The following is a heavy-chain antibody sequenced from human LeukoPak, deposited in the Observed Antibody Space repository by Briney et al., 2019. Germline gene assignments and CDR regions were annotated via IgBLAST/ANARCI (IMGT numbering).Heavy chain of an antibody. Sequence: ASVKVSCTASGYTLTSYFIHWVRQAPGQGLEWMGIINPSGSSTSYAQKFQGRFTITRDTSTNTVYLELSSLRSEDTAVYYCARDQDWNYAFDIWGQGTMVTVSS. J-gene: IGHJ3*02. D-gene: IGHD1-7*01. V-gene: IGHV1-46*01. CDR3: ARDQDWNYAFDI. CDR2: INPSGSST. CDR1: GYTLTSYF.